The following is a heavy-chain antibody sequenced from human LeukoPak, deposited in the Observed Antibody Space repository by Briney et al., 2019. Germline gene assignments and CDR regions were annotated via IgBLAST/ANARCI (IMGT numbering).Heavy chain of an antibody. Sequence: PGGSLRLSCAASGFTVSDNYMSWVRQAPGRGLEWVSVIYSDGSTYYADSVKGRFTLSRHNSKYTVYLQMNSLRTEDTAVYYCARALVGVAGFFDCWGQGTLVTVSS. CDR3: ARALVGVAGFFDC. CDR1: GFTVSDNY. J-gene: IGHJ4*02. V-gene: IGHV3-53*04. D-gene: IGHD3-16*01. CDR2: IYSDGST.